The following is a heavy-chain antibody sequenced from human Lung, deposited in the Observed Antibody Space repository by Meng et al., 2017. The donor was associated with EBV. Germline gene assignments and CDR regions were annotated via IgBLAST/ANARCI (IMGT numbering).Heavy chain of an antibody. CDR3: ARVPAYGDWAVDY. CDR1: GFTFSSYG. J-gene: IGHJ4*02. Sequence: QVRLGESGGGGVQPGSSLRLSCAGSGFTFSSYGMHWVRQAPGKGLEWVAVIWYDGSNKYYADSVKGRFTISRDNSKNTLYLQMNSLRAEDTAVYYCARVPAYGDWAVDYWGQGTLVTVSS. V-gene: IGHV3-33*01. CDR2: IWYDGSNK. D-gene: IGHD4-17*01.